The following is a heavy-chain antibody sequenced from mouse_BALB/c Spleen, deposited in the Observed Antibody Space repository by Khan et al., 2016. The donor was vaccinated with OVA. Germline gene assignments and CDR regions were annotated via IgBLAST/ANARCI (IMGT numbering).Heavy chain of an antibody. CDR3: TRSGYGTLAY. V-gene: IGHV1S81*02. CDR1: GYSFTSYY. D-gene: IGHD2-1*01. Sequence: QVQLQQSGAELVKPGASVRLSCKASGYSFTSYYLYWVKQRPGHGLEWIGVINPSNGGTHFNEKFKNKVTLTVDKSSSTAYMQRSSLTSEDSAVYYCTRSGYGTLAYWGQGTLVTVSA. J-gene: IGHJ3*01. CDR2: INPSNGGT.